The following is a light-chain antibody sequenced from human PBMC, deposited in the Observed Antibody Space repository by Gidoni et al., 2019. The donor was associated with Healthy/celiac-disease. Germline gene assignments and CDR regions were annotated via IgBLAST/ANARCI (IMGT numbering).Light chain of an antibody. V-gene: IGKV1-33*01. CDR3: QQYDNLLSIT. Sequence: DIQMTQSPSSLSASVGDRVTITCQASQDISNYLNWYQQKPGKAPKLLIYDASNLETGVPSRFSGSGSGTDFTFTSLQPEDIATYYCQQYDNLLSITFGQGTRLEIK. J-gene: IGKJ5*01. CDR1: QDISNY. CDR2: DAS.